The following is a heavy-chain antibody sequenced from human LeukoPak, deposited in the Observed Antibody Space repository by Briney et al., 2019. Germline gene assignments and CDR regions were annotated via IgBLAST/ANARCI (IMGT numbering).Heavy chain of an antibody. CDR2: MRQDGGAK. D-gene: IGHD5-12*01. CDR1: GFMFNDFW. Sequence: GGSLRLSCTASGFMFNDFWMSWVRQAPGEGLEWVANMRQDGGAKNYVDSVKGRFTISRDNTKKSVYLQMNSLRADDTAVYYCAPPPIAATGNWGQGTLVTVSS. J-gene: IGHJ4*02. V-gene: IGHV3-7*01. CDR3: APPPIAATGN.